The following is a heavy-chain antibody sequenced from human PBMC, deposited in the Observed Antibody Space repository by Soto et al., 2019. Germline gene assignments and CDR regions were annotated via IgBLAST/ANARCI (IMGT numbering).Heavy chain of an antibody. V-gene: IGHV4-34*01. J-gene: IGHJ6*02. CDR1: GGSFSGYY. Sequence: SETLSLTCAVYGGSFSGYYWNWIRQPPGKGLEWIGEINHSRTTNYNPSLKSRITISVDTSNNQFSLKLTSVTAADTAVYYCARDREPPYYYGMDVWGQGATVTVSS. CDR2: INHSRTT. CDR3: ARDREPPYYYGMDV.